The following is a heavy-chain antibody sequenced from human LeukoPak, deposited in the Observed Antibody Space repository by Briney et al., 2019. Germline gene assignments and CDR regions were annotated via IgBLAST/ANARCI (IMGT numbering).Heavy chain of an antibody. D-gene: IGHD5-12*01. CDR3: ASLPPYSGYDTAPDYFDY. CDR1: GGTFNNFA. CDR2: IIPIFGTA. V-gene: IGHV1-69*13. J-gene: IGHJ4*02. Sequence: SVKVSCKASGGTFNNFAISWVRQAPGQGLEWMGGIIPIFGTANYAQKFQGRVTITADESTSTAYMELSSLRSEDTAVYYCASLPPYSGYDTAPDYFDYWGQGTLVTVSS.